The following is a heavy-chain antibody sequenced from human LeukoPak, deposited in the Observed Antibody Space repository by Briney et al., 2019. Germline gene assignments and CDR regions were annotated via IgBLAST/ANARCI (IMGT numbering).Heavy chain of an antibody. CDR3: ARVHRYSGDAFDI. Sequence: SETLSLTCTVSGGSISSYYWSWIRQPAGQGLEWIGRIYTSGSTNYNPSLKSRVTMSVDTSKNQFSLKLSSVTAADTAVYYCARVHRYSGDAFDICGQGTMVTVSS. V-gene: IGHV4-4*07. CDR1: GGSISSYY. D-gene: IGHD6-13*01. CDR2: IYTSGST. J-gene: IGHJ3*02.